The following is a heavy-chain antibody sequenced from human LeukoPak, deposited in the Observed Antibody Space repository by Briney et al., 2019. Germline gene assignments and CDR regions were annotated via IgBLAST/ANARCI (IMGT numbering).Heavy chain of an antibody. V-gene: IGHV4-59*01. CDR3: ARTNWGDYYYYYGMDV. CDR1: GGSISSYY. D-gene: IGHD7-27*01. J-gene: IGHJ6*02. Sequence: SETLSLTCTVSGGSISSYYWSWIRQPPGKGLEWIRYIYYSGSTNYNPSLKSRVTISVDTSKNQFSLKLSSVTAADTAVYYCARTNWGDYYYYYGMDVWGQGTTVTVSS. CDR2: IYYSGST.